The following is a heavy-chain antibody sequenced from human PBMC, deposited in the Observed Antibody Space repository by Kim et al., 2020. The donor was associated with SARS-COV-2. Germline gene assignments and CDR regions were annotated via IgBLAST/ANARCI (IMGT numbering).Heavy chain of an antibody. CDR3: VRGTWGDINDY. CDR2: INTKKGDT. J-gene: IGHJ4*02. D-gene: IGHD3-16*01. CDR1: GDTSSTSG. Sequence: ASVKVSCKASGDTSSTSGFSWVRQAPRQGLEWMGWINTKKGDTNYVQKFQDRVTMTTDSSTTAAYMELRSLKFDDTAVYYCVRGTWGDINDYWGQGTLVT. V-gene: IGHV1-18*01.